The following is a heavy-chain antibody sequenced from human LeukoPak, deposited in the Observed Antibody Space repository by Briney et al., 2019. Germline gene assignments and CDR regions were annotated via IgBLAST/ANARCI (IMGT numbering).Heavy chain of an antibody. Sequence: SETLSLTCTVSGGSISSSSYYWGWIRQPPGKGLEWIGSIYYSGSTYYNPSLKSRVTISVDTSKNQFSLKLSSVTAADTAVYYCARVLHRMVRGVYYFDYWGQGTLVTVSS. CDR3: ARVLHRMVRGVYYFDY. D-gene: IGHD3-10*01. V-gene: IGHV4-39*07. CDR1: GGSISSSSYY. J-gene: IGHJ4*02. CDR2: IYYSGST.